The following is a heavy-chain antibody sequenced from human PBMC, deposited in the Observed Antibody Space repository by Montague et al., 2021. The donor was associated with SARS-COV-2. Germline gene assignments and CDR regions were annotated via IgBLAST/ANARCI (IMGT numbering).Heavy chain of an antibody. Sequence: NEYSLSVKSRITITPDTSKNQLSLQLTSVTPEDTAVYYCTRAFCGVQDYWGQGSLVTVSS. J-gene: IGHJ4*02. D-gene: IGHD2-21*01. CDR3: TRAFCGVQDY. CDR2: N. V-gene: IGHV6-1*01.